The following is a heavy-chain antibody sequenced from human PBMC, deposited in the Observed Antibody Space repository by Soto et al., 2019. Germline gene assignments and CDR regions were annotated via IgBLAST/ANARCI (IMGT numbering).Heavy chain of an antibody. J-gene: IGHJ4*02. D-gene: IGHD1-7*01. V-gene: IGHV3-30*18. Sequence: PGGSLRLSCQASGFNFDNYGMHWVRQAPGKGLEWVAVITYDGSFQYYADSVKGRFTISRDNSKNTLSLHLSTLEPEDTAVYHCAKDRVGGTFYTPLAFWGQGTLVTVSS. CDR1: GFNFDNYG. CDR3: AKDRVGGTFYTPLAF. CDR2: ITYDGSFQ.